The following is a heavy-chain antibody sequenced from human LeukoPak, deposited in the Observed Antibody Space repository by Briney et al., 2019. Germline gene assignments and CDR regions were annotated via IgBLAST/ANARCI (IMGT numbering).Heavy chain of an antibody. CDR3: ARVVVPGWFDP. V-gene: IGHV4-39*07. CDR1: GGSISSSSYY. D-gene: IGHD2-15*01. J-gene: IGHJ5*02. CDR2: IYYSGST. Sequence: PSETLSLTCTVSGGSISSSSYYWGWIRQPPGKGLEWIGNIYYSGSTYYNPSLKSRVTISVDTSNNQFSLKLSSVTAADTAVYYCARVVVPGWFDPGGQGTLVTVSS.